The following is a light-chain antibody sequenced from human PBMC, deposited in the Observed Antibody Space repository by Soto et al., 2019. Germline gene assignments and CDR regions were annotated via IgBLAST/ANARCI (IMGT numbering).Light chain of an antibody. CDR1: QSISNS. J-gene: IGKJ1*01. V-gene: IGKV1-39*01. Sequence: DIQMTQSPSSLSASVGDRFAVTCRASQSISNSLNWYQQKPGKPPRLLIYAASSLQSGVPSRFSGSGSGTDFTLTISSLQPEDFATYSCQQSYNSPQTFGQGTKVDIK. CDR2: AAS. CDR3: QQSYNSPQT.